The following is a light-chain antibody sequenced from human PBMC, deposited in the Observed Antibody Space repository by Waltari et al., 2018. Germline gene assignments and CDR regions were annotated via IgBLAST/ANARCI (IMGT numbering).Light chain of an antibody. V-gene: IGKV1-9*01. J-gene: IGKJ1*01. CDR1: QGINSF. CDR2: AAS. Sequence: DIQLTQSPSFLSASIGDRVTITCRAIQGINSFLAWYQQKSGTAPKLLIFAASTLQSGVPPRFSGSGSGTEFRLTISSLQPEDFASYYCQQVNSYPWTFGQGTKVEIK. CDR3: QQVNSYPWT.